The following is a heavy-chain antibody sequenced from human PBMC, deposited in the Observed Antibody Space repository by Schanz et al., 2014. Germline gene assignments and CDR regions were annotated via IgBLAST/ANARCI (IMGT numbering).Heavy chain of an antibody. Sequence: QVQLQESGPGLVKPSETLSLTCTVSGASVSDYYWSWIRQPAGKGLEWIGRIFSSGSSDYNPSLKSRVTMSVDTSKNQSPLKLSSVTAADTAVYYCARDYGDYGVFDYWGQGTLVTVSS. CDR2: IFSSGSS. D-gene: IGHD4-17*01. J-gene: IGHJ4*02. CDR3: ARDYGDYGVFDY. CDR1: GASVSDYY. V-gene: IGHV4-4*07.